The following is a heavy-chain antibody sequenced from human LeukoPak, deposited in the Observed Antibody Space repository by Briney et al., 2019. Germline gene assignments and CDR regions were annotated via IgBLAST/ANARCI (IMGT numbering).Heavy chain of an antibody. V-gene: IGHV4-34*01. CDR2: INHSGST. Sequence: SETLSLTCAVYGGSFSGYYWSWIRQPPGKGLEWIGEINHSGSTNYNPSLKSRVTISVDTSKNQFSLKLSSVTAADTAVYYCARAVEMAADAFDIWGQGTMATVSS. J-gene: IGHJ3*02. CDR1: GGSFSGYY. D-gene: IGHD2-15*01. CDR3: ARAVEMAADAFDI.